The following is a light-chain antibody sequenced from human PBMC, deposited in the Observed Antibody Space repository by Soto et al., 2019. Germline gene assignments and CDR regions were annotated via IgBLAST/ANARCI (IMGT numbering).Light chain of an antibody. Sequence: QSALTQPPSASGSPGQSVTITCTGTSSDVGGYNSVSWYQHHPGKAPKLMIYEVTKRPSGVPDRFYGSKSVNTASLPVSGLQAEDEVDYYCSSYEGSNNYVFGTGSKLTVL. J-gene: IGLJ1*01. CDR2: EVT. V-gene: IGLV2-8*01. CDR1: SSDVGGYNS. CDR3: SSYEGSNNYV.